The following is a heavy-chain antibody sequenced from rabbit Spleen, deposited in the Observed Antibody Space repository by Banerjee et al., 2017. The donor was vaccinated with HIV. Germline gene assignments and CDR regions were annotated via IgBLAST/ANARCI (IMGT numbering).Heavy chain of an antibody. CDR3: ARDAASSFSSYGMDL. J-gene: IGHJ6*01. CDR1: GVSFSGDSY. D-gene: IGHD8-1*01. Sequence: QSLEESGGDLVKPEGSLTLTCIASGVSFSGDSYMCWVRQAPGKGLEWVVCINLGITETIVYATWAKGRFRISKTSSTTVTLQMTSLTAADTATYFCARDAASSFSSYGMDLWGQGTLVTVS. CDR2: INLGITETI. V-gene: IGHV1S40*01.